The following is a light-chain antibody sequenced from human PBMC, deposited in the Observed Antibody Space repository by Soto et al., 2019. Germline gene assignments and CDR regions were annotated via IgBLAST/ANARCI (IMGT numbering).Light chain of an antibody. CDR1: HSFSSY. J-gene: IGKJ4*01. CDR2: GAS. V-gene: IGKV3-20*01. CDR3: QHYYTSPPALT. Sequence: EIVLTQSPGTLSLSPGERATLSCRASHSFSSYLAWYQQKPGQAPRLLIYGASNRATGIPDRFSGSGSGTDFTLTIAGLDLEDFEVYYGQHYYTSPPALTCGGGPKVETK.